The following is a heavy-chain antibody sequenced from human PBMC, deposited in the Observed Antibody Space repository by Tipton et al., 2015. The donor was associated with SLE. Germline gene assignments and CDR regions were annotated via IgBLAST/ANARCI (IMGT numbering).Heavy chain of an antibody. V-gene: IGHV3-7*01. CDR3: ARDRGWGSSREVDY. Sequence: SLRLSCAASGFTFSGHWMNWVRQAPGKGLEWVANIKEDGSEKYHVDSVKGRFTISRDNAKNSLYLQMNSLRAEDTAVYYCARDRGWGSSREVDYWGQGTLVTVSS. J-gene: IGHJ4*02. CDR2: IKEDGSEK. D-gene: IGHD7-27*01. CDR1: GFTFSGHW.